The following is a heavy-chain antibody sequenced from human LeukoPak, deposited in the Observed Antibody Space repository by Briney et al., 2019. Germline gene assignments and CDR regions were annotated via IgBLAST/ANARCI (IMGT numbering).Heavy chain of an antibody. V-gene: IGHV3-23*01. J-gene: IGHJ4*02. CDR2: ISGSGGST. CDR3: ARHYDYDSSGYTPY. Sequence: PGGSLRLSCAASGFTFSSYAMSWVRQAPGKGLEWVSAISGSGGSTYYADSVKGRFTISRDNSKNTLYMQMNSLRAEDTAVYYCARHYDYDSSGYTPYWGQGTLVTVSS. D-gene: IGHD3-22*01. CDR1: GFTFSSYA.